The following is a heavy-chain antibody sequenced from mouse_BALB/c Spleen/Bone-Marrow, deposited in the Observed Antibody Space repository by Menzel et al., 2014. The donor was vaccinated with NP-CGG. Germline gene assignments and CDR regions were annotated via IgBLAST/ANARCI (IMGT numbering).Heavy chain of an antibody. CDR3: AREKIYGNYLWYFDV. CDR1: GYTFTSSW. Sequence: QVQLQQSGSVLVRPGASVKLSCKASGYTFTSSWMHWAKRRPGQGLEWIGEIHPNSGNTNYNEKFKGTATLTVDTSSSTAYVDLSSLTSEDSAVYYCAREKIYGNYLWYFDVWGAGTTVTVSS. D-gene: IGHD2-1*01. V-gene: IGHV1S130*01. CDR2: IHPNSGNT. J-gene: IGHJ1*01.